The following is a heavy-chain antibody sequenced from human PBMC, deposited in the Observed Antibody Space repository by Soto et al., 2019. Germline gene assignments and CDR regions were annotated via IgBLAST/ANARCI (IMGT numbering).Heavy chain of an antibody. J-gene: IGHJ4*02. CDR1: GYSFTSYW. CDR3: ARLSYGGNSAYYFDY. V-gene: IGHV5-51*01. D-gene: IGHD4-17*01. Sequence: LKISCKGSGYSFTSYWIGWVRQMPGKGLEWMGIIYPGDSDTRYSPSFQGQVTISADKSISTAYLQWSSLKASDTAMYYCARLSYGGNSAYYFDYWGQGTLVTVS. CDR2: IYPGDSDT.